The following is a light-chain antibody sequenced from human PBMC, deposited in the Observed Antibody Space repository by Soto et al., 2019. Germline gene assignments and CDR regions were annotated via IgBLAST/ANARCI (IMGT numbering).Light chain of an antibody. V-gene: IGKV3-15*01. CDR2: KTS. CDR3: QQYASWPLT. CDR1: QSVGTN. J-gene: IGKJ4*01. Sequence: EVVMTQSPATVSVSLGERTSLSCRASQSVGTNLGWYQHKPGQAPRLLISKTSIRATGVPARFSGSGSGTEFTLTISSLQSEDVAGYYGQQYASWPLTFGGGTKVDIK.